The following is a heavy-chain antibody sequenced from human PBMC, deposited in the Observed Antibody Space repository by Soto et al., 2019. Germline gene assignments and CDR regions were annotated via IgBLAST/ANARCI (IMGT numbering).Heavy chain of an antibody. CDR3: ARDAAVGLFDY. CDR2: ISAHNGNT. CDR1: GYTFTSYG. J-gene: IGHJ4*02. D-gene: IGHD1-26*01. Sequence: QVQLVQSGAEVKKPGASVKVACKASGYTFTSYGISWVRQAPGQGLAWMGWISAHNGNTNHAQKLQGRVTMTTDTATSTAYIELRSLRSDDTAVYYCARDAAVGLFDYWCQGTLVTVSS. V-gene: IGHV1-18*01.